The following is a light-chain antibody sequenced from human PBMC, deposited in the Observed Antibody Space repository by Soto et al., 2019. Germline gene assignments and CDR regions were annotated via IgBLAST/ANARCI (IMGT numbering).Light chain of an antibody. Sequence: QLVLTQSPSASASLGASVKLTCTLSSGHSNYVIAWHQQQPEKGPRYLMKLNSDGSHRKGDGIPDRFSASSSGAERYLTISSLQSEDEADYYCQTWGTGIWVFGGGTKLTVL. J-gene: IGLJ3*02. V-gene: IGLV4-69*01. CDR1: SGHSNYV. CDR2: LNSDGSH. CDR3: QTWGTGIWV.